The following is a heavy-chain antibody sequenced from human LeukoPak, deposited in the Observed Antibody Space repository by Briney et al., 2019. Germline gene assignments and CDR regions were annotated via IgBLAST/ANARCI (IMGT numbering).Heavy chain of an antibody. CDR1: GFTFSSYG. CDR3: ARDGPGDYPIDY. V-gene: IGHV3-33*01. J-gene: IGHJ4*02. D-gene: IGHD4-17*01. CDR2: IWYDGTNK. Sequence: PGGSLRLSCAASGFTFSSYGMHWVRQAPGKGLEWVAVIWYDGTNKYYADSVKGRFTISRDNAKNTLYLQMTSLGAEDTAVYYCARDGPGDYPIDYWGQGTLVTVSS.